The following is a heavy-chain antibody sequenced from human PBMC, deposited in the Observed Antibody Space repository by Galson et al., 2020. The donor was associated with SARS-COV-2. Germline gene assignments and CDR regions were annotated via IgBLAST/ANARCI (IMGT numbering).Heavy chain of an antibody. CDR2: IWYDGSNK. CDR3: ARDYGDDNWFDP. V-gene: IGHV3-33*01. CDR1: GFTFSSYG. Sequence: GGSLRLSCAASGFTFSSYGMHWVRQAPGKGLEWVAVIWYDGSNKYYADSVKGRFTISRDNSKNTLYLQMNSLRAEDTAVYYCARDYGDDNWFDPWGQGTLVTVSS. J-gene: IGHJ5*02. D-gene: IGHD7-27*01.